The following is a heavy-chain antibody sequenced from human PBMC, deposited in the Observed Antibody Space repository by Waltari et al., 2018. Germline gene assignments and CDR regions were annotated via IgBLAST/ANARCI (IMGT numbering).Heavy chain of an antibody. CDR1: GGSISPYY. CDR2: ISHSGSS. CDR3: ARDSWVYVGNTWYYYGMDV. Sequence: QVQLQESGPGLVKSSETLSLTCTVSGGSISPYYWSWIRQPPGKGLEWIGYISHSGSSSYNSSRKSRVTISVDTSKNQLSLHLGSVTDADTAMYYCARDSWVYVGNTWYYYGMDVWGQGTTVTVSS. D-gene: IGHD2-8*01. J-gene: IGHJ6*02. V-gene: IGHV4-59*01.